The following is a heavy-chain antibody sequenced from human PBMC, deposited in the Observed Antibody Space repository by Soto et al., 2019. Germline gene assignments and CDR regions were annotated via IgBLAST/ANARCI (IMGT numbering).Heavy chain of an antibody. D-gene: IGHD4-17*01. CDR2: INAGNGHT. CDR3: ARGIWTTTRGAYYFDL. V-gene: IGHV1-3*01. CDR1: GYTFTNYA. J-gene: IGHJ4*02. Sequence: QVQLVQSGAEVKKPGASVKVSCKPSGYTFTNYAMQWVRQAPGQRLEWMGWINAGNGHTKYSQMFQGRVTITRDTSASTVYMDLSSLTSEDTAVYYCARGIWTTTRGAYYFDLWGQGTLVTVSS.